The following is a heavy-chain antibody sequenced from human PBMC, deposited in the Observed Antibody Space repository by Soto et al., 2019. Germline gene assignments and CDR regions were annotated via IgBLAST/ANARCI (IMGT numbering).Heavy chain of an antibody. CDR3: ARDLGYYYDSGSYYTVDY. CDR1: GYTFTSYG. CDR2: IRAYNGNT. Sequence: ASVKVSCKASGYTFTSYGISWVRQAPGQGLEWMGWIRAYNGNTNYAQKLQGRVTMTTDTSTSTAYMELRSLRSDDTAVYYCARDLGYYYDSGSYYTVDYWGQGTLVTVSS. V-gene: IGHV1-18*01. D-gene: IGHD3-10*01. J-gene: IGHJ4*02.